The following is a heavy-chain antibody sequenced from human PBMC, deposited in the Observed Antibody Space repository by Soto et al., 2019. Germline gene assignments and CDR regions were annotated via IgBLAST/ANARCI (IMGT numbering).Heavy chain of an antibody. CDR3: ARDPQYYYDSSGYYYGAFDI. D-gene: IGHD3-22*01. V-gene: IGHV1-69*04. CDR1: GGTFSSYT. J-gene: IGHJ3*02. Sequence: AAPVKVSCKASGGTFSSYTISWVRHAPGQGLGWMGRIIPILGIANYAQKFQGRVTITADKSTSTAYMELSSLRSEDTAVYYCARDPQYYYDSSGYYYGAFDIWGQGTMVTVSS. CDR2: IIPILGIA.